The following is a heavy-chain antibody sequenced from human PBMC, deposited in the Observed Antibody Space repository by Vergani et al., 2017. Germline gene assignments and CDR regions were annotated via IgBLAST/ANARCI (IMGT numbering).Heavy chain of an antibody. J-gene: IGHJ6*02. CDR2: IYHSGST. D-gene: IGHD3-22*01. CDR1: GYSLSSGYY. V-gene: IGHV4-38-2*02. CDR3: ARPLNLYSYNYDSSGYPYGMDV. Sequence: QVQLPESGPGLVKPSETLSLPCTVSGYSLSSGYYWGWIRQPPGKGLEWIGSIYHSGSTYYNPSLKSRVTISVDTSKNQFSLKLSSVTAADTAVYYCARPLNLYSYNYDSSGYPYGMDVWGQGTTVTVSS.